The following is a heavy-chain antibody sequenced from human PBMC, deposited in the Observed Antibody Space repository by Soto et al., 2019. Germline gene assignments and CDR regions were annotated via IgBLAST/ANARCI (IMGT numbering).Heavy chain of an antibody. CDR2: IYYSGST. CDR1: GGSISSYY. J-gene: IGHJ4*02. CDR3: ARGILWFGEFPPYFDY. D-gene: IGHD3-10*01. V-gene: IGHV4-59*01. Sequence: SETLSLTCTVAGGSISSYYGSWIRQPPGKGLEWIGYIYYSGSTNYNPSLKSRVTISVDTSKNQFSLKLSSVTAADTAVYYCARGILWFGEFPPYFDYWGQGTLVTVSS.